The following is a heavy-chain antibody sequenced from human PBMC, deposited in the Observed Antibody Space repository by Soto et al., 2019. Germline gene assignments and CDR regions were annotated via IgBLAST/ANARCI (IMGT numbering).Heavy chain of an antibody. CDR3: ARDPLLGIQLWSGVYYYGMDV. V-gene: IGHV4-30-4*01. Sequence: SETLSLTCTVSGGSISSGDYYWSWIRQPPGKGLEWIGYIYYSGSTYYNPSLKSRVTISVDTSKNQFSLKLSSVTAADTAVYYCARDPLLGIQLWSGVYYYGMDVWGQGTTVTVSS. CDR2: IYYSGST. CDR1: GGSISSGDYY. D-gene: IGHD5-18*01. J-gene: IGHJ6*02.